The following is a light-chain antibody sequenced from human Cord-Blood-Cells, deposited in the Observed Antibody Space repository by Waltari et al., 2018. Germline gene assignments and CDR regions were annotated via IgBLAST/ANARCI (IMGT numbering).Light chain of an antibody. J-gene: IGLJ3*02. CDR1: SSDVGSYNL. CDR3: CSYAGSSTWV. V-gene: IGLV2-23*01. CDR2: EGS. Sequence: QSALTQPASVSGSPGQSITISCTGTSSDVGSYNLVSWYQQHPGKDPKLRIYEGSKRPAGVSNRFSGAKSGNTASLTISGLQAEDEADDYCCSYAGSSTWVFGGGTKLSVL.